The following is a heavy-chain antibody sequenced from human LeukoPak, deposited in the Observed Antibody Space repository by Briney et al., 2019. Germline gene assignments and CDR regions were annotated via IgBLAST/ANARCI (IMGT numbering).Heavy chain of an antibody. D-gene: IGHD1-26*01. CDR2: ISGSGGST. J-gene: IGHJ6*02. CDR3: AKDSTTSGSYYGMDV. V-gene: IGHV3-23*01. CDR1: GFAFNTYA. Sequence: GGSLRLSCAASGFAFNTYAMSWVRQAPGKGLEWVSPISGSGGSTNYADSVRGRFSISRDNSKNTLYLQMNSLRAEDTAVYYCAKDSTTSGSYYGMDVWGQGTTVTISS.